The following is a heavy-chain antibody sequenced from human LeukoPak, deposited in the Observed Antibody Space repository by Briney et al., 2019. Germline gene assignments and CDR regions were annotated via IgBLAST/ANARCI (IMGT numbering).Heavy chain of an antibody. CDR1: GFTFTSYT. CDR3: ARGPRRVVASPTGANSRHYGLEV. V-gene: IGHV3-21*04. D-gene: IGHD2-2*01. Sequence: GGSLRLSCAASGFTFTSYTMNWVRQAPGNGLEWVSSISSSSNYIYYAGSVKGRFTISRDTAKTSLYLKMKRLRVEDTAVYFCARGPRRVVASPTGANSRHYGLEVWGQGTTVTVSS. CDR2: ISSSSNYI. J-gene: IGHJ6*02.